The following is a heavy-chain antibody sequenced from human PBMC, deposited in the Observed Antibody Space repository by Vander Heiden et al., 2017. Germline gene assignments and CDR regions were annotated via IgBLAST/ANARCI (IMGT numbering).Heavy chain of an antibody. CDR2: IGTAGDT. J-gene: IGHJ6*02. D-gene: IGHD1-7*01. CDR1: GFTFSSYD. V-gene: IGHV3-13*01. Sequence: EVQLVESGGGLVQPGGSLRLPCAASGFTFSSYDMHWVRQATGKGLEWVSAIGTAGDTYYPGSVKGRFTISRENAKNSLYLQRNSLRAGDTAVYYCARAGAMGLLGYYYYGMDVWGQGTTVTVSS. CDR3: ARAGAMGLLGYYYYGMDV.